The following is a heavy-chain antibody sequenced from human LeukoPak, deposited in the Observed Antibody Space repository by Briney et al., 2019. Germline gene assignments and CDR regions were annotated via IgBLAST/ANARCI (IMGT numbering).Heavy chain of an antibody. J-gene: IGHJ4*02. CDR1: GFAFSNYA. CDR3: ARRLYGDHETGY. CDR2: INDRGIAT. V-gene: IGHV3-23*01. Sequence: PGGSLRLSCAASGFAFSNYAMSWVRQAPGKGLEWASTINDRGIATYYADSVKGRFTISRDNSKNTLSLQMNSLRAEDTAVYYCARRLYGDHETGYWGQGTLVIVSS. D-gene: IGHD4-17*01.